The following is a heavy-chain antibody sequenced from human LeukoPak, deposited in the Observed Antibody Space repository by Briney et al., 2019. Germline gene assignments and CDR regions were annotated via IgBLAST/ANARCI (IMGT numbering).Heavy chain of an antibody. CDR2: IYYSGST. D-gene: IGHD6-19*01. J-gene: IGHJ5*02. V-gene: IGHV4-39*01. CDR3: ARHDHYYSGGYGAHGWFDP. CDR1: GGSISSSSYY. Sequence: SETLSLTCTVSGGSISSSSYYWGWIRQPPGKGLEWIGSIYYSGSTYYNPSLKSRVTISVDTSKNRFSLKLSSVTAADTAVYYCARHDHYYSGGYGAHGWFDPWGQGTLVTVSS.